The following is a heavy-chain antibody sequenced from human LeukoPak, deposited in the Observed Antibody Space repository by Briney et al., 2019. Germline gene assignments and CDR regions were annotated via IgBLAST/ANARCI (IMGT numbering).Heavy chain of an antibody. CDR2: IWNDGSNK. CDR1: GFTVSSNY. J-gene: IGHJ4*02. V-gene: IGHV3-33*08. D-gene: IGHD2-2*03. Sequence: GGSLRLSCAASGFTVSSNYMSWFRQAPGKGLEWVAVIWNDGSNKYYADSVKGRFTISRDNSKNTLYLQMNSLRAEDTAVYYCARDGDCSSTSCYWDYWGQGTLVTVSS. CDR3: ARDGDCSSTSCYWDY.